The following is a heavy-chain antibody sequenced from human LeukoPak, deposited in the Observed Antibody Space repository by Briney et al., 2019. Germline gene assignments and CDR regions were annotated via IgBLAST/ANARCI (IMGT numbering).Heavy chain of an antibody. D-gene: IGHD1-7*01. J-gene: IGHJ4*02. V-gene: IGHV3-7*03. Sequence: GGSLRLSCAASGFTFSSYWMSWVRQAPGKGLEWVANIKQDGSEKYYVDSVKGRFTISRDNAKNSLYLQMNSLRAEDTALYHCARKGLGGELGGFDSWGQGTLVTVSS. CDR3: ARKGLGGELGGFDS. CDR2: IKQDGSEK. CDR1: GFTFSSYW.